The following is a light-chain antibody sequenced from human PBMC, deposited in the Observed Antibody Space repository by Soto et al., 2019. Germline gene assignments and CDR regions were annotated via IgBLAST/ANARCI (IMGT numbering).Light chain of an antibody. J-gene: IGKJ1*01. Sequence: DFQMTQSPSSLSASVGDRVTITCRATQSISRSLTWYQQKPGKAPELLIYAASSLQSGVPSRFSGSGSGTDFTLTISSLQPEDSATYYCQQSYSALVAFGQGTKVEIK. CDR3: QQSYSALVA. CDR1: QSISRS. CDR2: AAS. V-gene: IGKV1-39*01.